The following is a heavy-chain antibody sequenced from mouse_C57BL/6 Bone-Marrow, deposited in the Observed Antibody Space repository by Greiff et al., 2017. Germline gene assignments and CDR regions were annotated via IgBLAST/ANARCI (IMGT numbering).Heavy chain of an antibody. D-gene: IGHD2-3*01. CDR2: IDPSDSYP. CDR3: ARSHYDGYLDY. CDR1: GYTFTSYW. J-gene: IGHJ2*01. V-gene: IGHV1-69*01. Sequence: QVQLKESGAELVMPGASVKLSCKASGYTFTSYWMHWVKQRPGQGLEWIGEIDPSDSYPNYNQKFKGKSTLTVDKSSSTAYMQLSSLTSEDSAVYYCARSHYDGYLDYWGQGTTLTVSS.